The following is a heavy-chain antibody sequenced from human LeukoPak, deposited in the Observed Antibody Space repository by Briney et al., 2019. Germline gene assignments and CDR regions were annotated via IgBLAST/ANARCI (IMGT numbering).Heavy chain of an antibody. D-gene: IGHD3-9*01. CDR2: INHSGST. Sequence: SETLSLTCAVSGYSISSGYYWGWIRQPPGKGLEWIGEINHSGSTNYNPSLKSRVTISVDTSKNQFSLKLSSVTAADTAVYYCARDLGLRYFDWLDYWGQGTLVTVSS. J-gene: IGHJ4*02. CDR3: ARDLGLRYFDWLDY. V-gene: IGHV4-38-2*02. CDR1: GYSISSGYY.